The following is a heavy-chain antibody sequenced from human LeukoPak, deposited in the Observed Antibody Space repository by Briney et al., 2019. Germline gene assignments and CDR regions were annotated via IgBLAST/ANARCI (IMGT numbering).Heavy chain of an antibody. D-gene: IGHD6-13*01. J-gene: IGHJ4*02. V-gene: IGHV1-46*01. CDR1: GYTFTSYY. Sequence: ASVKVSCKASGYTFTSYYMHWVRQAPGQGLEWMGIINPSGGSTSYAQKFQGRVTMTRDTSISTAYMELSRLRSDDTAVYYCARGRVVSSSSLAVLAIWGQGTLVTVSS. CDR3: ARGRVVSSSSLAVLAI. CDR2: INPSGGST.